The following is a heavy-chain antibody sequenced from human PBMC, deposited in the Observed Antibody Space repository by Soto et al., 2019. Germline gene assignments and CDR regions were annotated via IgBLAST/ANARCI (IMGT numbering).Heavy chain of an antibody. D-gene: IGHD5-12*01. J-gene: IGHJ3*01. CDR2: TSATGGSA. CDR3: VGEGRGSFDF. V-gene: IGHV3-23*01. CDR1: GFTFSNYA. Sequence: GGSLRLSCAASGFTFSNYAMNWVRQGPGKGLEWVSVTSATGGSAYYADSVQGRFAISRDNSKNTLYLQMNSLRAEETAIYYCVGEGRGSFDFWGRGTMVTVSS.